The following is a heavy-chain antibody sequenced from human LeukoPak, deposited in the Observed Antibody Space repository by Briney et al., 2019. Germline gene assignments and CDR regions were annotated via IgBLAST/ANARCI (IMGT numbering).Heavy chain of an antibody. CDR2: IYPGGSDT. Sequence: GESLKISCKGSGYSFTNYWIGWVRQMPGKGLEWMGIIYPGGSDTRYSPSFQGQVTISADKSISTAYLQWSSLKASDTAMYYCALNPRGYCSGGRCYIGYWGQGTLVTVSS. J-gene: IGHJ4*02. V-gene: IGHV5-51*01. CDR1: GYSFTNYW. D-gene: IGHD2-15*01. CDR3: ALNPRGYCSGGRCYIGY.